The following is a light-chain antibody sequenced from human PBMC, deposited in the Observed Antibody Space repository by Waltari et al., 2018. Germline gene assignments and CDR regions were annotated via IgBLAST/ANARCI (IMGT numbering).Light chain of an antibody. Sequence: DIQMTQSPSSLSPSVGDRVSITCRTSQTISSYLNWYKQKPGKAPNLLIYAASSLQSGVPSRFSGSGSGTDFTLTISSLQSEDFATYYCQQTYSTPRTFGQGTKVEVK. V-gene: IGKV1-39*01. CDR3: QQTYSTPRT. J-gene: IGKJ1*01. CDR1: QTISSY. CDR2: AAS.